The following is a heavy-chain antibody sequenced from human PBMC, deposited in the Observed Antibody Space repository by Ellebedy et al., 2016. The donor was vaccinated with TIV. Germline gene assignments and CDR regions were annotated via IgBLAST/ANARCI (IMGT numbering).Heavy chain of an antibody. Sequence: GGSLRLSXTASGFTFTNNAMQWVRQAPGKGLEWVAVISNDGSIKFYADSVKGRFTISRDNSRNTLYLQMTSLRDDDTAVYYCAREEYGSGNYLGNLDYWGQGTLVTVSS. V-gene: IGHV3-30-3*01. CDR3: AREEYGSGNYLGNLDY. CDR1: GFTFTNNA. D-gene: IGHD3-10*01. CDR2: ISNDGSIK. J-gene: IGHJ4*02.